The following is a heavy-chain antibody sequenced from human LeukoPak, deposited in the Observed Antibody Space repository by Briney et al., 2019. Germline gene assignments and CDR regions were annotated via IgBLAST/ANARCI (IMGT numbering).Heavy chain of an antibody. CDR2: ISSSTDTI. V-gene: IGHV3-48*01. CDR1: GFTFNTYS. Sequence: GGSLRLSCAASGFTFNTYSVNWVRQAPGKGLEWVSHISSSTDTIYYADSVKGRFTISRDNAKNSLYLQMNSLRAEDTAVYYCARDQGGVGYWGQGTLVTVSS. D-gene: IGHD3-16*01. J-gene: IGHJ4*02. CDR3: ARDQGGVGY.